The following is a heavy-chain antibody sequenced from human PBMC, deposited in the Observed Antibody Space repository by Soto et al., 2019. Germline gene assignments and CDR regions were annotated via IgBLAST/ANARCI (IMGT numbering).Heavy chain of an antibody. CDR2: IVVASGNT. CDR3: EASKGDAADGFDI. J-gene: IGHJ3*02. Sequence: QMQLVQSGPEVKKPGTSVKVSCKTSGFTFTSSGVQWVRQARGQRLEWIGWIVVASGNTNYAQKFQERVTITRDMSTSTAYMELSSLRSEDTAVYYCEASKGDAADGFDIWGQGTMVTVSS. V-gene: IGHV1-58*01. CDR1: GFTFTSSG. D-gene: IGHD3-10*01.